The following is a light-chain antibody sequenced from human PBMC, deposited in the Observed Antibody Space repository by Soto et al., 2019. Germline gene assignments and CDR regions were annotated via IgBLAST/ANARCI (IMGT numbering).Light chain of an antibody. CDR2: END. J-gene: IGLJ3*02. CDR1: SSNIGINF. Sequence: QSVLTQPPSVSAAPGQKVTISCSGRSSNIGINFVSWYQKLPGTAPTILIYENDRQPSGIPDLSSGYNSGTSATLAITGLQAGDEADYYCATWDATLSAAVFGGGTQLTVL. V-gene: IGLV1-51*02. CDR3: ATWDATLSAAV.